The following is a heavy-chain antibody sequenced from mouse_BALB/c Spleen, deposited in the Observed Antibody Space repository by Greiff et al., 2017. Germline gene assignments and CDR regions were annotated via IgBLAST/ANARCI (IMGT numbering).Heavy chain of an antibody. V-gene: IGHV1S22*01. Sequence: LQQPGSELVRPGASVKLSCKASGYTFTSYWMHWVKQRHGQGLEWIGNIYPGSGSTNYDEKFKSKGTLTVATSSSTAYMHLSSLTSEDSAVYYCTRHYYGSSYGYFEVWGAGATVTVSS. D-gene: IGHD1-1*01. J-gene: IGHJ1*01. CDR1: GYTFTSYW. CDR2: IYPGSGST. CDR3: TRHYYGSSYGYFEV.